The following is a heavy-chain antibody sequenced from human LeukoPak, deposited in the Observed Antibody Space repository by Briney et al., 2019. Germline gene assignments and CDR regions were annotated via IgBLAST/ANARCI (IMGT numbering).Heavy chain of an antibody. CDR3: ARHETDYDSSGYYYGLGSYFDY. J-gene: IGHJ4*02. CDR1: GGSFSGYY. D-gene: IGHD3-22*01. Sequence: PSETLSLTCAVYGGSFSGYYWSWIRQPPGKGLEWIGEINHSGSTNYNPSLKSRVTISVDTSKNQFSLKLSSVTAADTAVYYCARHETDYDSSGYYYGLGSYFDYWGQGTLVTVSS. CDR2: INHSGST. V-gene: IGHV4-34*01.